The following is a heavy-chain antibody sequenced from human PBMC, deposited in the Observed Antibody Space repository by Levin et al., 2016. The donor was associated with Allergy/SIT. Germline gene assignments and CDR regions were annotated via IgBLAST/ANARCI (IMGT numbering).Heavy chain of an antibody. V-gene: IGHV3-30*18. Sequence: GESLKISCAASGLTFSNYGMHWVRQAPGKGPEWLAVISFDGREKHYADSLKGRFTISRDNSKNTLYLQMSSLTAEDTAVYYCAKLMLDSSGFHHDVFGIWGQGTMVTVSS. D-gene: IGHD3-22*01. CDR3: AKLMLDSSGFHHDVFGI. CDR2: ISFDGREK. CDR1: GLTFSNYG. J-gene: IGHJ3*02.